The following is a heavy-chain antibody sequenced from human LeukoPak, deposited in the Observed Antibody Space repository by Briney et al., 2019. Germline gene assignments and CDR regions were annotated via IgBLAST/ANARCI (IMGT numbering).Heavy chain of an antibody. J-gene: IGHJ6*02. CDR3: ARDRRSVQPYYYYGMDV. Sequence: PGGSLRLSCAASGFTFSSYAMHWVRQAPGKGLEWVAVISYDGSNKYYADSVKGRFTISRDNSKNTLYLQMNSLRAEDTAVYYCARDRRSVQPYYYYGMDVWGQGTTVTVSS. CDR1: GFTFSSYA. V-gene: IGHV3-30-3*01. CDR2: ISYDGSNK.